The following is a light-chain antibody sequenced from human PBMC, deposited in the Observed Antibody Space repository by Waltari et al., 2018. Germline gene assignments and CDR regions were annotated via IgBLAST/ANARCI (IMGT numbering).Light chain of an antibody. CDR2: EDN. CDR3: CSYAGGSPRWV. Sequence: QSALTQPASVPGSPGQSITISCTESTSDVGSHNFVSWDQHHPGKAPKVMIYEDNKRPAGLSNRFSGSKSGNTASLTISGLQADDEADYYCCSYAGGSPRWVFGGGTKLTVL. V-gene: IGLV2-23*01. J-gene: IGLJ3*02. CDR1: TSDVGSHNF.